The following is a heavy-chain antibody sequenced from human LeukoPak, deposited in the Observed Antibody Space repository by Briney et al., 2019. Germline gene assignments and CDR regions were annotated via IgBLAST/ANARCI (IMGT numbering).Heavy chain of an antibody. Sequence: GGSLRLSCAASGFTVSSNEMSWVRQAPGKGLEWVSSISGGSTYYADSRKGRFTISRDNSKNTLYLQMNSLRAEDTAVYYCAKNRGKWLSPNLYYFDYWGQGTLVTVSS. V-gene: IGHV3-38-3*01. CDR3: AKNRGKWLSPNLYYFDY. CDR2: ISGGST. D-gene: IGHD3-22*01. J-gene: IGHJ4*02. CDR1: GFTVSSNE.